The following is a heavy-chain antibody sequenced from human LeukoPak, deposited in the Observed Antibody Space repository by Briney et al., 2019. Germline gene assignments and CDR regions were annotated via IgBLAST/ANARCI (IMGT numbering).Heavy chain of an antibody. CDR3: AKGRSGLQFDLDY. D-gene: IGHD3-10*01. CDR1: GFIFSRHG. J-gene: IGHJ4*02. Sequence: GGSLRLSCAASGFIFSRHGMHWVRQAPGKGLEWMAFTSADDSDQYYADSVKGRFTISRDNSKNTLYLQLNSLSAEDTAVYYCAKGRSGLQFDLDYWGQGTLVTVSS. CDR2: TSADDSDQ. V-gene: IGHV3-30*18.